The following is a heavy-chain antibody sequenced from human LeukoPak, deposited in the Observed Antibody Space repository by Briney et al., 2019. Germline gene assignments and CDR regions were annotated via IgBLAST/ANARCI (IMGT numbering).Heavy chain of an antibody. Sequence: SETLSLTCTVSGGSISSSSYYWGWIRQPPGKGLEWIGSIYYSGSTYYNPSLKSRVTISVDTSKNQFSLKLSSVTAADTAVYYCARLVGAWSYFDYWGQGTLVTVSS. CDR1: GGSISSSSYY. CDR2: IYYSGST. V-gene: IGHV4-39*01. J-gene: IGHJ4*02. CDR3: ARLVGAWSYFDY. D-gene: IGHD6-19*01.